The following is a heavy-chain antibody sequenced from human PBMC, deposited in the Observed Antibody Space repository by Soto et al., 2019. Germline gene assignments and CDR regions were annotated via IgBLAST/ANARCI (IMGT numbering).Heavy chain of an antibody. Sequence: QLQLQESGPGLVKPSETLSLTCTVSGGSISSSSYYWGWIRQPPGKGLEWIGSIYYSGSTYYNPSLKSRVTISVDTSKNQFSLKLSSVTAADTAVYYCARHGAVAGLIVYWGQGTLVPVSS. CDR1: GGSISSSSYY. J-gene: IGHJ4*02. D-gene: IGHD6-19*01. CDR2: IYYSGST. CDR3: ARHGAVAGLIVY. V-gene: IGHV4-39*01.